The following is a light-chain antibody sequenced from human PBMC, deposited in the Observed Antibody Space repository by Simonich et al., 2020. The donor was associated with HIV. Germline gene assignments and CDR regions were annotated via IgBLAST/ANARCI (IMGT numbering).Light chain of an antibody. CDR2: GAS. V-gene: IGKV3-15*01. CDR3: HQRSNWPPWMYT. J-gene: IGKJ2*01. CDR1: QSVSSN. Sequence: EIVMTQSPVTLSVSPGERATLSCRASQSVSSNLVWYQQKAGQAPRLLIHGASTRATGIPGRFSGSGSGTEFTLTISSMQSEEFAVYYCHQRSNWPPWMYTFGQGTKLEIK.